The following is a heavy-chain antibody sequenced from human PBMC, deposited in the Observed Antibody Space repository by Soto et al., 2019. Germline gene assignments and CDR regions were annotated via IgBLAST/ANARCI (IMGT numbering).Heavy chain of an antibody. Sequence: AGGSLRLSCAAPGFTFTSHNIYWFRQAPGKGLEWVSSISPYDHSFYYADSVKGRFTVFKDNAKSSVFLQMDSLRAEDTAIYYCAGELSTIIRAYNWGQGTLVTVSS. CDR3: AGELSTIIRAYN. CDR1: GFTFTSHN. J-gene: IGHJ4*02. CDR2: ISPYDHSF. V-gene: IGHV3-21*01. D-gene: IGHD3-10*01.